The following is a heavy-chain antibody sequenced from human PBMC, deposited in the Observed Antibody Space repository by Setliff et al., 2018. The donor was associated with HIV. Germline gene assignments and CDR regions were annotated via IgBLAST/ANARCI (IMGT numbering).Heavy chain of an antibody. J-gene: IGHJ2*01. CDR3: ARGGTHYDFWSGYRLGYVDL. CDR1: GYTFSNYA. D-gene: IGHD3-3*01. CDR2: INTNSGNP. V-gene: IGHV7-4-1*02. Sequence: RASVKVSCKASGYTFSNYAVNWVRQAPGQGLEWMGYINTNSGNPTYAQGFTGRFVFSLDTSVSTAYLQISSLKAEDTAMYYCARGGTHYDFWSGYRLGYVDLWGRGALVT.